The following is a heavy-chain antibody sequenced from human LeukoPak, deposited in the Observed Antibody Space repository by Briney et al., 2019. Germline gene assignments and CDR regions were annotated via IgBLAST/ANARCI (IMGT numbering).Heavy chain of an antibody. V-gene: IGHV4-59*01. CDR1: GDSISSYY. CDR2: INYSGST. Sequence: SETLSLTCTVSGDSISSYYWNWIRQPPGKGLEWIAYINYSGSTNYNPSLKSRVTISVDTSKNQFSLNLNSVTAADTAVYYCAREERYYDSSGYLYYYGMDVWGQGTTVTVSS. D-gene: IGHD3-22*01. J-gene: IGHJ6*02. CDR3: AREERYYDSSGYLYYYGMDV.